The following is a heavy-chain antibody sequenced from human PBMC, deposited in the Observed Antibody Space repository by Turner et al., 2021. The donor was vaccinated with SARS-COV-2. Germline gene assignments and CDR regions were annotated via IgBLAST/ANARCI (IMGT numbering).Heavy chain of an antibody. D-gene: IGHD3-22*01. Sequence: QVQLVESGGGVVQPGMSLRLSFAASGFTFSSYAMNWVRQAPGKGLEWVAVISYDGSNKYYADSVKGRFTISRDNSKNTLYLQMNSLRAEDTAVYYCAGIQSYDRSDYYGMDVWGQGTTVTVSS. CDR2: ISYDGSNK. J-gene: IGHJ6*02. CDR1: GFTFSSYA. V-gene: IGHV3-30-3*01. CDR3: AGIQSYDRSDYYGMDV.